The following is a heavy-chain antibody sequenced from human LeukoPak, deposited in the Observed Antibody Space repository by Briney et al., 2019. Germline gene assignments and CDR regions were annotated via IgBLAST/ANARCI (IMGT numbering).Heavy chain of an antibody. V-gene: IGHV1-8*01. CDR1: GYTFTSYD. CDR3: ARGPPNWGYDY. CDR2: MSPNSGDT. J-gene: IGHJ4*02. Sequence: GASVKVSCKASGYTFTSYDFNWVRQATGQRPEWMGWMSPNSGDTGYVQKFQDRVTMTRNTSISTAYMELSSLRSDETAVYYCARGPPNWGYDYWGPGTLVTVSS. D-gene: IGHD7-27*01.